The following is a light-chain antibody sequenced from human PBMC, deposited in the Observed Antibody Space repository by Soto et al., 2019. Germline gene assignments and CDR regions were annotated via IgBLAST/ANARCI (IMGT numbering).Light chain of an antibody. Sequence: QSVLTQPPSVSEAPGQRVTISCSGSSSNIGNNPVNWYQQVPGEAPKLLIYYDDLLPSGVSDRFSGSRSGTSASLAISGLRSEDEADYYCEIWDDGLDGPVFGGGTKLTVL. J-gene: IGLJ3*02. CDR1: SSNIGNNP. CDR3: EIWDDGLDGPV. CDR2: YDD. V-gene: IGLV1-36*01.